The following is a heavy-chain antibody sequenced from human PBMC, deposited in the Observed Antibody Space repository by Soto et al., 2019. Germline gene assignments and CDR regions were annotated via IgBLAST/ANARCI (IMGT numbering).Heavy chain of an antibody. Sequence: EVQLVESGGGLVQPGGSLRLSCAASGFTFSSYWMHWVRQAPGKGLVWVSRIKSDGSNINYADSVKGRFTISRDNAKNTLYLQMNSLRDEDTAIYSCARGGFSGSGSFIQGDYWGQGTLVTVSS. CDR3: ARGGFSGSGSFIQGDY. V-gene: IGHV3-74*01. J-gene: IGHJ4*02. CDR2: IKSDGSNI. CDR1: GFTFSSYW. D-gene: IGHD3-10*01.